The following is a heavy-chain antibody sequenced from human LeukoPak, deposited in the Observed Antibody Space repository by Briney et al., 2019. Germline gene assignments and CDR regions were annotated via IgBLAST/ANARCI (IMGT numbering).Heavy chain of an antibody. V-gene: IGHV3-48*04. CDR2: IGISSGNT. J-gene: IGHJ4*02. CDR3: ARDHNYVFDN. D-gene: IGHD1-1*01. CDR1: GFPFSDYS. Sequence: PGGSLRLSCTASGFPFSDYSMIWVRQAPGKGLEWISYIGISSGNTKYADSVRGRFTISADNAKNSLYLQMNSLRVEDTAVYYCARDHNYVFDNWGQGTLVSVSS.